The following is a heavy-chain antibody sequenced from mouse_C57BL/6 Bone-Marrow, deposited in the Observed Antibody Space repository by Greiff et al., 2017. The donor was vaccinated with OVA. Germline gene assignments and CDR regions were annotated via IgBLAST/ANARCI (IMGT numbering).Heavy chain of an antibody. J-gene: IGHJ2*01. CDR1: GYSFTGYY. CDR2: INPSTGGT. D-gene: IGHD1-1*01. CDR3: ARAYYYGSSYGY. V-gene: IGHV1-42*01. Sequence: VHVKQSGPELVKPGASVKISCKASGYSFTGYYMNWVKQSPEKSLEWIGEINPSTGGTTYNQKFKAKATLTVDKSSSTAYMQLKSLTSEDSAVYYCARAYYYGSSYGYWGQGTTLTVSS.